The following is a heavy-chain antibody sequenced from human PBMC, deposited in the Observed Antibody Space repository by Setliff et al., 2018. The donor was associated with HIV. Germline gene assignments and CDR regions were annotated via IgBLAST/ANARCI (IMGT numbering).Heavy chain of an antibody. CDR2: ISYDGSNK. CDR1: GFTFSSYA. Sequence: GGSLRLSCAASGFTFSSYAMHWVRQAPGKGREWVAVISYDGSNKYYADSVKGRFTISRDNSNNTLYLQMNSLRTEDTAVYYCAREGYYDSRYYFDYWGQGTLVTVSS. D-gene: IGHD3-22*01. V-gene: IGHV3-30*04. CDR3: AREGYYDSRYYFDY. J-gene: IGHJ4*02.